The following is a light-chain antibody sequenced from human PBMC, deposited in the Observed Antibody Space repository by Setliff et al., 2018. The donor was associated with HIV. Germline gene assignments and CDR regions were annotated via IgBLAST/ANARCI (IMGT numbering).Light chain of an antibody. V-gene: IGLV1-44*01. Sequence: QSALTQPPSASGTPGQRVTISCSGSGSNIGKYTVNWYQQFPGAAPRLLISKDSQRPSGVPDRFSASKSGTSASLAISGLQSEDEADYYCAAWDDSLTVLFGGGTKVTVL. CDR3: AAWDDSLTVL. J-gene: IGLJ2*01. CDR2: KDS. CDR1: GSNIGKYT.